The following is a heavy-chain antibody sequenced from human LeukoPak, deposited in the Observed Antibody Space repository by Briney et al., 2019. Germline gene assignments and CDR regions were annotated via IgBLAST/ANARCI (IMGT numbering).Heavy chain of an antibody. CDR2: IYYSGST. CDR1: GGPISSHY. J-gene: IGHJ4*02. CDR3: ARHTSSSWGY. Sequence: SETLSLTCCVSGGPISSHYWSWIRQPPGKGLEWIGYIYYSGSTIYNPSLKSRVTTSVDKSKNQFSLRLSSVTAADTAVYYCARHTSSSWGYWGQGTLVTVSS. V-gene: IGHV4-59*08. D-gene: IGHD6-13*01.